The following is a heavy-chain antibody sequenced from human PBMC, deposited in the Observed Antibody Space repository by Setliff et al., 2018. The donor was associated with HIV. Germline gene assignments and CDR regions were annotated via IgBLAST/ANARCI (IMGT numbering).Heavy chain of an antibody. J-gene: IGHJ3*02. CDR2: VHNSAGS. CDR3: ARDRIEVLADSPHDVFDI. CDR1: GDSVSGYY. V-gene: IGHV4-4*07. D-gene: IGHD3-22*01. Sequence: SETLSLTCAVSGDSVSGYYWSWIRQPAGGGLEWIGRVHNSAGSNYNPSLKSRVTMSVDTAKNQLSLKLTAVSAADTAVYYCARDRIEVLADSPHDVFDIWGRGIMVTVSS.